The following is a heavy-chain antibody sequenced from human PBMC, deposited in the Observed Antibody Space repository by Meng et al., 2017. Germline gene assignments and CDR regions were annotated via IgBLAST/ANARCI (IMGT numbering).Heavy chain of an antibody. Sequence: SETLSLTCTVSGGSISSSSYYWGWIRQPPGKGLEWIGSIYYSGSTYYNPSLKSRVTISVDTSKNQFSLKLSSVTAADTAVYYCARDDLVGATTTEAFDIWGQGTMVTVSS. D-gene: IGHD1-26*01. CDR3: ARDDLVGATTTEAFDI. J-gene: IGHJ3*02. CDR1: GGSISSSSYY. CDR2: IYYSGST. V-gene: IGHV4-39*07.